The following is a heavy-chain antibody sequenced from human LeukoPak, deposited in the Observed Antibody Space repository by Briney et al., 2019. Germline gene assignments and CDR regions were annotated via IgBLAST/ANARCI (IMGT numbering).Heavy chain of an antibody. CDR1: GFTFSSYA. Sequence: GGSLRLSCAASGFTFSSYAMNWVRQAPGKGLEWVSGISGGGTSIYYADSVKGRFTISRDNSKNTLYLQMNSLRAEDTAVYYCAKNLVGGSSPNWFDPWGQGTLATVS. CDR3: AKNLVGGSSPNWFDP. V-gene: IGHV3-23*01. J-gene: IGHJ5*02. CDR2: ISGGGTSI. D-gene: IGHD6-13*01.